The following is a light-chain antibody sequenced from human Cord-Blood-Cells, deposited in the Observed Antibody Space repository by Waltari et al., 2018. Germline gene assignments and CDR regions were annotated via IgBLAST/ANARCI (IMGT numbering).Light chain of an antibody. Sequence: SYELTQPPSVSVSPGQTASITCSGDKLGDKYACWYQQKPGQSPVLVIYQDSKRPSGIPERFSGSNSGNTATLTISGTQAMDAADYYCQAWDSSNWVFGGGTKLTVL. CDR1: KLGDKY. V-gene: IGLV3-1*01. CDR3: QAWDSSNWV. J-gene: IGLJ3*02. CDR2: QDS.